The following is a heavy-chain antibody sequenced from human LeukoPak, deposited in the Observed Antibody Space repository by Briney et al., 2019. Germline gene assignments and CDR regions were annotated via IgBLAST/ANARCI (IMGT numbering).Heavy chain of an antibody. V-gene: IGHV4-59*08. CDR2: GHYSASP. Sequence: PSETLSLTCTVSGGSISSYFWSWIRQPPGKGLEWIGYGHYSASPNYNPSLEGRATISVDTSKNQFSLNLNSVTAADTAVYYCTRHPGGNDAHRFDYWGQGILVTVSS. CDR3: TRHPGGNDAHRFDY. CDR1: GGSISSYF. J-gene: IGHJ4*02. D-gene: IGHD4-23*01.